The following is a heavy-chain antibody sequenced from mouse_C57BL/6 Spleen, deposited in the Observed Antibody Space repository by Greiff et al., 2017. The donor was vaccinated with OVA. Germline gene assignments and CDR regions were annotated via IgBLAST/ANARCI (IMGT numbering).Heavy chain of an antibody. J-gene: IGHJ3*01. CDR1: GYTFTSYW. CDR2: IYPGSGST. V-gene: IGHV1-55*01. Sequence: QVQLKESGAELVKPGASVKMSCKASGYTFTSYWITWVKQRPGQGLEWIGDIYPGSGSTNYNEKFKSKATLTVDTSSSTAYMQLSSLTSEDSAVYYCARKYYGSSSGFAYWGQGTLVTVSA. D-gene: IGHD1-1*01. CDR3: ARKYYGSSSGFAY.